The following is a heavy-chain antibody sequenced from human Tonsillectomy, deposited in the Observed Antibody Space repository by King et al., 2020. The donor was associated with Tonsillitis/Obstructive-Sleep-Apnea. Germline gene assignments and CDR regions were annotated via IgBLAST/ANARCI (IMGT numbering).Heavy chain of an antibody. Sequence: VQLQQWGAGLLKPSKTLSLTCAVYGESFSGYYWNWIRQPPGKGLEWIGEINHSGSTIYNPSLKSRVTISVDTSKNQFSLNLSSVTAADTAVYYCARGYCSHTSCYPYYYSMDVWGKGTTVTVSS. D-gene: IGHD2-2*01. CDR1: GESFSGYY. J-gene: IGHJ6*03. CDR2: INHSGST. V-gene: IGHV4-34*01. CDR3: ARGYCSHTSCYPYYYSMDV.